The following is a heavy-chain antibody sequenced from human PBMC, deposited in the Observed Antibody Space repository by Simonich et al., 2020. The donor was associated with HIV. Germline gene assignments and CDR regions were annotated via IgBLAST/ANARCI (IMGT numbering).Heavy chain of an antibody. CDR2: INPNSGGT. V-gene: IGHV1-2*02. D-gene: IGHD3-22*01. J-gene: IGHJ4*02. Sequence: QVQLVQSGAEVKKPGASVKVSCTASGYTFTTYYLHWVRQAPGQGLEWMGWINPNSGGTSYAQKFQGRVTMTRDTSISTAYMELSRLKSDDTAVYYCARAAADYYDTSGYYYGDYFDYWGQGTLVTVSS. CDR3: ARAAADYYDTSGYYYGDYFDY. CDR1: GYTFTTYY.